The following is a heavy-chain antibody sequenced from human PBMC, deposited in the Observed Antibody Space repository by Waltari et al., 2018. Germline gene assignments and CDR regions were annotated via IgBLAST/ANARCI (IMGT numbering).Heavy chain of an antibody. J-gene: IGHJ4*02. CDR3: AAVDSSSWYPYFDY. Sequence: QVQLVESGGGVVQPGRSLRLSCAASGFTFSSYAMPWVRQAPGKGLEWVAVISYDGSNKYYADSVKGRFTISRDNSKNTLYLQINSLRAEDTAVYYCAAVDSSSWYPYFDYWGQGTLVTVSS. CDR1: GFTFSSYA. CDR2: ISYDGSNK. D-gene: IGHD6-13*01. V-gene: IGHV3-30-3*01.